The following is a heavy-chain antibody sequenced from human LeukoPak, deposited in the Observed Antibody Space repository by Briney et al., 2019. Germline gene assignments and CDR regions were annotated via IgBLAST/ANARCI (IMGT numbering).Heavy chain of an antibody. CDR2: IKQDGSEK. CDR3: ARDRSIAAAVPYYMDV. CDR1: GFTFSSYW. J-gene: IGHJ6*03. Sequence: GGSLRLSCAASGFTFSSYWMSWVRQAPGKGLEWVANIKQDGSEKYYVDSVKGRFTISRDNAKNSLYLQMNSLRAEDTAVYYCARDRSIAAAVPYYMDVWGKGTTVTVSS. V-gene: IGHV3-7*01. D-gene: IGHD6-13*01.